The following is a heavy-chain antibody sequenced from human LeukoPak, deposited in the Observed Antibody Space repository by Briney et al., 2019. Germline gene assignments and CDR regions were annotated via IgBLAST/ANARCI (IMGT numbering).Heavy chain of an antibody. CDR2: MNPNSGNT. D-gene: IGHD3-10*01. J-gene: IGHJ4*02. CDR3: ASVLDYYGSGSYIYSDY. Sequence: ASVKVSCKASGYTFTSYDINWVRQATGQGLEWMGWMNPNSGNTGYAQKFQGRVTMTRNTSISTAYMELRSLRSDDTAVYYCASVLDYYGSGSYIYSDYWGQGTLVTVSS. V-gene: IGHV1-8*01. CDR1: GYTFTSYD.